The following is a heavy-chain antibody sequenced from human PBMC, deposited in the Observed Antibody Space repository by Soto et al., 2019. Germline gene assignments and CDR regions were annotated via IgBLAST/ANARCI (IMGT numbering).Heavy chain of an antibody. CDR3: AREGEGESKNWFDP. V-gene: IGHV4-59*01. Sequence: SETLSLTCTVSGGSISSYYWSWIRQPPGKGLEWIGYIYYSGSTNYNPSLKSRVTISVDTSKNQFSLKLSSVTAADTAVYYCAREGEGESKNWFDPWGQGTLVTVSS. CDR1: GGSISSYY. D-gene: IGHD3-10*01. CDR2: IYYSGST. J-gene: IGHJ5*02.